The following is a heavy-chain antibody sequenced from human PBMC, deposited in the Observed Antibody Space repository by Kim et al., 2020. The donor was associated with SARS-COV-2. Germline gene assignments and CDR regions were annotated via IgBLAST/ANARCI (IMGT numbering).Heavy chain of an antibody. CDR2: IYHSGST. CDR3: ARDLPLNWFDP. V-gene: IGHV4-38-2*02. Sequence: SETLSLTCTVSGYSISSGYYWGWIRQPPGKGLEWIGSIYHSGSTYYNPSLKSRVTISVDTSKNQFSLKLSSVTAADTAVYYCARDLPLNWFDPWGQGTLV. CDR1: GYSISSGYY. J-gene: IGHJ5*02.